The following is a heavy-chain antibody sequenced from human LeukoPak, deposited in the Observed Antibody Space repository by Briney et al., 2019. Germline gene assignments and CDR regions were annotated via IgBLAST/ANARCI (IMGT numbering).Heavy chain of an antibody. Sequence: SGTLSLTCAVSGGSISSSNWWSWVRQPPGKGLEWIGEIYHSGSTNYNPSLKSRVTISVDKSKNQFSLKLSSVTAADTAVYYCAREFHCDSSGYYFSWGQGTLVTVSS. CDR2: IYHSGST. J-gene: IGHJ5*02. D-gene: IGHD3-22*01. CDR1: GGSISSSNW. CDR3: AREFHCDSSGYYFS. V-gene: IGHV4-4*02.